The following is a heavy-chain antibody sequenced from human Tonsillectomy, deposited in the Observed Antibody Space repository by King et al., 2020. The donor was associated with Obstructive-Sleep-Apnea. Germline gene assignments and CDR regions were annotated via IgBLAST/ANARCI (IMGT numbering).Heavy chain of an antibody. Sequence: QLQESGPGLVKPSETLSLTCTVSGGSISSSSYYWGWIRQPPGKGLEWIGSIFYSGSPYYNPSLKSRVNISVDTSKNQFSLRLSSVTAADTAVYYCATIAARPYGLDVWGQGTTVTVSS. V-gene: IGHV4-39*07. D-gene: IGHD6-6*01. CDR1: GGSISSSSYY. CDR3: ATIAARPYGLDV. CDR2: IFYSGSP. J-gene: IGHJ6*02.